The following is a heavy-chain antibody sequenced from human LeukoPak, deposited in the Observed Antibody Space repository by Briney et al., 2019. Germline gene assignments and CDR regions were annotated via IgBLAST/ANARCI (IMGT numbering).Heavy chain of an antibody. CDR2: IIGDGSVT. V-gene: IGHV3-74*01. CDR1: GFTFSGSW. Sequence: GGSLRLSCAASGFTFSGSWMHWVRQTPGKGLVWVSRIIGDGSVTSYADSVKGRFTISRDNAKNTVYLQMNSLRDEDTAVYYCAREAYSSSWYDVYWGQGTLVTVSS. J-gene: IGHJ4*02. D-gene: IGHD6-13*01. CDR3: AREAYSSSWYDVY.